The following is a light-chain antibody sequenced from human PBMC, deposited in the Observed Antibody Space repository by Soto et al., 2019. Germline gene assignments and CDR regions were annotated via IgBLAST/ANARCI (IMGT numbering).Light chain of an antibody. CDR1: SSNIGAGYD. J-gene: IGLJ2*01. CDR3: QSYDSSLSGSVV. V-gene: IGLV1-40*01. CDR2: GNS. Sequence: QSVLTLPPSVSGAPGQRVTISCTGSSSNIGAGYDVHWYQQLPGTAPKLLIYGNSNRPSGVPDRFSGSKSGTSASLAFTGLQAEDEADYYCQSYDSSLSGSVVFGGGTKLTVL.